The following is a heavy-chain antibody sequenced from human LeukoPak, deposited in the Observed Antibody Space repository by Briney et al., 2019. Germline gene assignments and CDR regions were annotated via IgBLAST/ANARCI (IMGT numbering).Heavy chain of an antibody. CDR1: GLTFSRYA. V-gene: IGHV3-30*02. CDR2: IRYDGSNK. D-gene: IGHD5-24*01. CDR3: AKDRGDGYPTHFDY. Sequence: GGSLRLSCAASGLTFSRYAMHWVRQAPGKGLEWVAFIRYDGSNKYYADSVTGRFTISRDNSKNTLYLQMNRLRPEDTAVYYCAKDRGDGYPTHFDYWGQGTLVTVSS. J-gene: IGHJ4*02.